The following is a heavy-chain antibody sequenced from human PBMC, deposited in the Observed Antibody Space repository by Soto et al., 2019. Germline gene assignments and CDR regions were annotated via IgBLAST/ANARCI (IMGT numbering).Heavy chain of an antibody. Sequence: GGSLRLSCAASGFTFSDYYMSWIRQAPGKGLEWVSYISSSGSTIYYADSVKGRFTISRDNAKNSLYLQMNSLRAEDTAVYYCARELGAVTTWAYYYYMDVWGKGTTVTVSS. CDR2: ISSSGSTI. J-gene: IGHJ6*03. CDR1: GFTFSDYY. CDR3: ARELGAVTTWAYYYYMDV. V-gene: IGHV3-11*01. D-gene: IGHD4-17*01.